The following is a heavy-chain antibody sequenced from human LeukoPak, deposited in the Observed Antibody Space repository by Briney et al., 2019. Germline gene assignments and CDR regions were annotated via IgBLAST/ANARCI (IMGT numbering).Heavy chain of an antibody. CDR3: ARAYQRLGGLSFPDQ. V-gene: IGHV7-4-1*02. Sequence: ASVKVSCKASGYIFTRYAMNWVRQAPGQGLEWMGWINPNTGNPTYAQGFTGRFVFSLDTSVSTTYLQISSLKAEDTAVYYCARAYQRLGGLSFPDQWGQGTLVSVSS. J-gene: IGHJ5*02. CDR2: INPNTGNP. D-gene: IGHD3-16*02. CDR1: GYIFTRYA.